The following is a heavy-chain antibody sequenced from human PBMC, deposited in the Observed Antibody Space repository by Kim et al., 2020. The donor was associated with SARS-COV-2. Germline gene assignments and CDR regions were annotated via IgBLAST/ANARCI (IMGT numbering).Heavy chain of an antibody. CDR2: ST. J-gene: IGHJ4*02. V-gene: IGHV4-34*01. D-gene: IGHD2-2*01. Sequence: STNDNPSLKSRVTISVDTSKNQFSLKLSSVTAADTAVYYCAVSKTGYFDYWGQGTLVTVSS. CDR3: AVSKTGYFDY.